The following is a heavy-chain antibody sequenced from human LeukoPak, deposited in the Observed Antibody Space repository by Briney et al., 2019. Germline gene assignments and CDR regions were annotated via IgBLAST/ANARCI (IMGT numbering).Heavy chain of an antibody. V-gene: IGHV4-30-4*08. Sequence: PLETLSLTCTVSGGSISSGDYYWSWIRQPPGKGLEWIGYIYYSGSTCYNPSLKSRVTISVDTSKNQFSLKLSSVTAADTAVYYCARVGSVYCSSTSCFDYWGQGTLVTVSS. J-gene: IGHJ4*02. CDR3: ARVGSVYCSSTSCFDY. CDR2: IYYSGST. CDR1: GGSISSGDYY. D-gene: IGHD2-2*01.